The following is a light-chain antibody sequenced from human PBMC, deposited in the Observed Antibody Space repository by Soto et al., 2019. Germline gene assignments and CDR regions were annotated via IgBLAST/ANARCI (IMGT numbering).Light chain of an antibody. CDR3: QQYNSQWT. J-gene: IGKJ1*01. CDR1: QTISTW. CDR2: DAS. V-gene: IGKV1-5*01. Sequence: DIQVTQSPPTLSASVGDRVTIAFRASQTISTWMAWYQQKPGKAPKLLVYDASTLQSGVASRFSGSGSGTEFTLIISGLQPDDSATYYCQQYNSQWTFGQGTKVDIK.